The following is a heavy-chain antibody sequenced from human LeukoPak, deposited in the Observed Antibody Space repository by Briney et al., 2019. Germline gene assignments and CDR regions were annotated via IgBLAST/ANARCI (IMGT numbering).Heavy chain of an antibody. Sequence: PGGSLRLSCAASGFTFSNAWMSWVRQAPGKGLEWVGRIKSKTDGGTTDYAAPVKGRFTISRDDSKTTLYLQMNSLKTEDTAVYYCTTDRVKGYCSSTSCLFDYWGQGTLVTVSS. V-gene: IGHV3-15*01. CDR1: GFTFSNAW. CDR3: TTDRVKGYCSSTSCLFDY. J-gene: IGHJ4*02. D-gene: IGHD2-2*01. CDR2: IKSKTDGGTT.